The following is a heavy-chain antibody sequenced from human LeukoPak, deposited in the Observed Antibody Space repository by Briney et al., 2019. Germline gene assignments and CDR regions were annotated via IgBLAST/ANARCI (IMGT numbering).Heavy chain of an antibody. Sequence: SETLSLTCAVYGGSFSGYYWSWIRQPPGKGLEWIGEINHSGSTNYNPSLKSRVTISVDTSKNQFSLKLSSVTAADTAVYYCARMSDIVVVPAAMGWFDPWGQGTLVTVSS. CDR3: ARMSDIVVVPAAMGWFDP. J-gene: IGHJ5*02. D-gene: IGHD2-2*01. CDR1: GGSFSGYY. V-gene: IGHV4-34*01. CDR2: INHSGST.